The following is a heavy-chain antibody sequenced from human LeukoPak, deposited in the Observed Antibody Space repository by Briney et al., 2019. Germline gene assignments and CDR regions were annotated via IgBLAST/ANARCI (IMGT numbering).Heavy chain of an antibody. J-gene: IGHJ4*02. CDR1: GFIFSTHA. Sequence: GGSLRLSCVASGFIFSTHAMGWVRLAPGRGLEWVSTISESGGSTYYTESVKGRFTISRDNSMSTLSLQMKSLRVEDTALYYCARGYCSGGSCTWGLFDSWGQGTLVTVSS. CDR2: ISESGGST. V-gene: IGHV3-23*01. D-gene: IGHD2-15*01. CDR3: ARGYCSGGSCTWGLFDS.